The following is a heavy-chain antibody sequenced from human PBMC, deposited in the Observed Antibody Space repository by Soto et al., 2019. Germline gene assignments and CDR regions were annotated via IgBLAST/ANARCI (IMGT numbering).Heavy chain of an antibody. CDR1: GFTFSSYD. V-gene: IGHV3-64D*06. CDR2: ISPNGGST. CDR3: VKLTDY. D-gene: IGHD3-9*01. Sequence: GGSLRLSCSASGFTFSSYDVHWVRQAPGKGLEFVAGISPNGGSTYYADSVKGRSTISRDNSKNTLYLQMSSLRPDDTAVYFCVKLTDYWGQGTLVTSPQ. J-gene: IGHJ4*02.